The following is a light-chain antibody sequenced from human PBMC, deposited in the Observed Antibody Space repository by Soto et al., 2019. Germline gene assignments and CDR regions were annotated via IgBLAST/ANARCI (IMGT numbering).Light chain of an antibody. CDR3: QQANSFPLT. V-gene: IGKV1D-12*01. Sequence: DIQVTQSPSSVSASVGDRVTITCRASQDINNWLAWYQQKPGKAPKLLIYTTSNLQSGVPSRFSGSGSGTDFTLTINSLQPEDSATYYCQQANSFPLTCGGGTKVEIK. J-gene: IGKJ4*01. CDR1: QDINNW. CDR2: TTS.